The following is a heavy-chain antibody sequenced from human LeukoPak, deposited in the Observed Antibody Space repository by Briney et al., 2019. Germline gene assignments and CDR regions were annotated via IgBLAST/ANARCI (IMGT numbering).Heavy chain of an antibody. CDR2: IIPIFGIA. CDR1: GGTFSSYA. Sequence: SVKVSCKASGGTFSSYAISWVRLAPGQGLEWMGRIIPIFGIANYAQKFQGRVTITADKSTSTAYMELSSLRSEDTAVYYCARDRDSSGGVFDYWGQGTLVTVSS. D-gene: IGHD3-22*01. J-gene: IGHJ4*02. V-gene: IGHV1-69*04. CDR3: ARDRDSSGGVFDY.